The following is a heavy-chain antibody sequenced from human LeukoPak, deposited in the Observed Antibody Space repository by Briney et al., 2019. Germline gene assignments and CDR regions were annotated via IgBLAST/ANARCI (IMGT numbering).Heavy chain of an antibody. V-gene: IGHV4-34*01. J-gene: IGHJ4*02. Sequence: SETLSLTCAVYGGSFSGYYWSWIRQPPGKGLEWIGEINHSGSTNYNPSLKSRVTISVDTSKNQFSLKLSSVTAADTAVYYCARGGLGRFIDYWGQGTLVTISS. CDR1: GGSFSGYY. CDR2: INHSGST. CDR3: ARGGLGRFIDY.